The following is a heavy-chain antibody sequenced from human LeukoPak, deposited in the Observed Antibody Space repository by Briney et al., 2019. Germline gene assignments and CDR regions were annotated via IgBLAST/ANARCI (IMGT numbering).Heavy chain of an antibody. J-gene: IGHJ6*02. CDR2: IYSGGST. CDR1: GFTVSSNY. CDR3: ARDANIAAAGGYYYYYGMDV. D-gene: IGHD6-13*01. V-gene: IGHV3-53*01. Sequence: GGSLRLSCAASGFTVSSNYMSWVRQAPGEGLEWVSVIYSGGSTYYADSVKGRFTISRDNSKNTLYLQMNSLRAEDTAVYYCARDANIAAAGGYYYYYGMDVWGQGTTVTVSS.